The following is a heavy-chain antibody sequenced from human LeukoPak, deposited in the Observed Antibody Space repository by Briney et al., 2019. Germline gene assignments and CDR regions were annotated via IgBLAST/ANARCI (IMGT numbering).Heavy chain of an antibody. Sequence: GGSLRLSCAASGFTFSSYGMHWVRQAPGKGLEWVAVIWYDGSNKYYADSVKGRFTISRDNSKNTLYLQMNSLRAEDTAVYYCARDATGDFTFDCWGQGTLVTVSS. V-gene: IGHV3-33*01. CDR3: ARDATGDFTFDC. J-gene: IGHJ4*02. D-gene: IGHD7-27*01. CDR1: GFTFSSYG. CDR2: IWYDGSNK.